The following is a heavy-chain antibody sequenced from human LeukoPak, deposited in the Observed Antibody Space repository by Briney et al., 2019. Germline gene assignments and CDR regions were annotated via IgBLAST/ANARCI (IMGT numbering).Heavy chain of an antibody. CDR1: GFTFSSYA. CDR3: ARDVSSRFDP. J-gene: IGHJ5*02. Sequence: PGRSLRLSCAASGFTFSSYAMHWVRQAPGKGLEWVAVISYDGSNKYYVDSVKGRFTISRDNSKNTLYLQMNSLRAEDTAVYYCARDVSSRFDPWGQGTLVTVSS. D-gene: IGHD2-2*01. CDR2: ISYDGSNK. V-gene: IGHV3-30-3*01.